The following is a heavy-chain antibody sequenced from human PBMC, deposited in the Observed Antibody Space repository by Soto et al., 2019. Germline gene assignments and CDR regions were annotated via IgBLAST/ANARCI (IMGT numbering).Heavy chain of an antibody. Sequence: PSETLSLTCAVSGYSISSGYYWGWILQPPWKGLEWIGSIYHSGSTYYNPSLKSRVTISVDTSKNQFSLKLSSVTAADTAVYYCARVTETNSSGWFYYYYYGMDVWGQGTTVTVSS. CDR3: ARVTETNSSGWFYYYYYGMDV. V-gene: IGHV4-38-2*01. J-gene: IGHJ6*02. CDR2: IYHSGST. CDR1: GYSISSGYY. D-gene: IGHD6-19*01.